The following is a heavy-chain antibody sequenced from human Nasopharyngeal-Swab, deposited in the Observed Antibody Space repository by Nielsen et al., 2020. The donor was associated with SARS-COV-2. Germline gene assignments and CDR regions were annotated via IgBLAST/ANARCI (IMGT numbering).Heavy chain of an antibody. V-gene: IGHV1-46*01. CDR2: INPSGGST. CDR3: ARDCRYYDSSGYFPDY. J-gene: IGHJ4*02. D-gene: IGHD3-22*01. Sequence: ASVKVSCKASGYTFTSYYMHWVRQAPGQGLEWMGIINPSGGSTSYAQKFQGRVTMTRDTSTSTVYMELSSLRSEDTAVYYCARDCRYYDSSGYFPDYWGQGTLVTVSS. CDR1: GYTFTSYY.